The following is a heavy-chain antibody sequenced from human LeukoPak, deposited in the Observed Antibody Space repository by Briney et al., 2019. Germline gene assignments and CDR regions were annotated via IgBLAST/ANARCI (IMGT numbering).Heavy chain of an antibody. J-gene: IGHJ4*02. CDR3: ARHPDYGGNFDS. CDR1: GASISSYY. V-gene: IGHV4-59*08. CDR2: ISYIGST. D-gene: IGHD4-23*01. Sequence: SETLSLTCTVSGASISSYYWSWIRQPPGKGLEWIGYISYIGSTNYNPSLKSRVTISVDTSKNQFSLKLSSVTAADTAVYYCARHPDYGGNFDSWGQGTLATVSS.